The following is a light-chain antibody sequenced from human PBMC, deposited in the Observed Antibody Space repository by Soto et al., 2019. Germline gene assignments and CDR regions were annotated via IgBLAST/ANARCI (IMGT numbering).Light chain of an antibody. Sequence: EIVLTQSPCTLSLSPGERATLSCRASQSISNNYLAWYQQKPGQAPRLLIYGASSRATGIPDRFRGSGSGTDFTLTISRLVPEDFAVYYCQRYGGSPRTFGQGTKVEI. J-gene: IGKJ1*01. CDR2: GAS. CDR3: QRYGGSPRT. CDR1: QSISNNY. V-gene: IGKV3-20*01.